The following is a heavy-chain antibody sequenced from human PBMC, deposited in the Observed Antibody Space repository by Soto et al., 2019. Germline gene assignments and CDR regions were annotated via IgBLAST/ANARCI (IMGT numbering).Heavy chain of an antibody. CDR3: ARGANWNSTRGHYYYYGMDV. CDR1: GGTFSSYA. CDR2: IIPIFGTA. Sequence: SCKASGGTFSSYAISWVRQAPGQGLEWMGGIIPIFGTANYAQKFQGRVTITADKSTSTAYMELSSLRSEDTAVYYCARGANWNSTRGHYYYYGMDVWGQGTTVTVSS. J-gene: IGHJ6*02. D-gene: IGHD1-7*01. V-gene: IGHV1-69*06.